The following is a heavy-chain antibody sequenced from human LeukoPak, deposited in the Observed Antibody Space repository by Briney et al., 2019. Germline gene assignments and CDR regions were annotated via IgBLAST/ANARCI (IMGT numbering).Heavy chain of an antibody. CDR1: GFTFDDYA. D-gene: IGHD1-26*01. Sequence: GRSLRLSCAASGFTFDDYAMHWVRQAPGKGLEWVSGISWNSGSIGYADSVKGRFIISRDNAKNSLYLQMNSLRAEDTALYYCAKEQVGALGYWGQGTLVTVSS. J-gene: IGHJ4*02. CDR3: AKEQVGALGY. CDR2: ISWNSGSI. V-gene: IGHV3-9*01.